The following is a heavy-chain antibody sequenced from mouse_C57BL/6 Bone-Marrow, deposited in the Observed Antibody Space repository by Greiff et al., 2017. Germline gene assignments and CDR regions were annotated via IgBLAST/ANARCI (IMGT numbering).Heavy chain of an antibody. V-gene: IGHV14-4*01. D-gene: IGHD2-12*01. J-gene: IGHJ2*01. CDR3: TTNYKTSDD. Sequence: EVQLQQSGAELVRPGASVKLSCTASGFNIKDDYMHWVKQRPEQGLEWIGWIDPENGDTEYASKFQGKATITADTSSNTAYLQLSSLTSEDTAVYYCTTNYKTSDDWGKGTTLTVSS. CDR1: GFNIKDDY. CDR2: IDPENGDT.